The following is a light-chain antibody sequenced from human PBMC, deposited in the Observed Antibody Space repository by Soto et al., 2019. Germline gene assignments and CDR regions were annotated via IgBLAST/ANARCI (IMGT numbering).Light chain of an antibody. CDR1: ESVSSN. Sequence: VMTQSPATLSVSPGERATLSCRASESVSSNLAWYQHRPGQAPRLLIYGASTRATDTPVRFRGSGSGTEFTLTISSLQSEDFAVYYCQQYNNWPPSIIFGQGTRLEIK. J-gene: IGKJ5*01. CDR2: GAS. V-gene: IGKV3-15*01. CDR3: QQYNNWPPSII.